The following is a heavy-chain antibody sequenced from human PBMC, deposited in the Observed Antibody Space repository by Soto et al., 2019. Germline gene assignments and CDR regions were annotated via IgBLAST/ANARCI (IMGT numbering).Heavy chain of an antibody. Sequence: ASVKVSCKASGYTFTSYDINWVRQATGQGLEWMGWMNPNSGNTGYAQKFQGRVTMTRNTSISTAYMELSSLRSEDTAVYYCARVGYCSGGSCPQATALDLYYYYYMDVWGKGTTVTVSS. J-gene: IGHJ6*03. D-gene: IGHD2-15*01. CDR1: GYTFTSYD. CDR3: ARVGYCSGGSCPQATALDLYYYYYMDV. CDR2: MNPNSGNT. V-gene: IGHV1-8*01.